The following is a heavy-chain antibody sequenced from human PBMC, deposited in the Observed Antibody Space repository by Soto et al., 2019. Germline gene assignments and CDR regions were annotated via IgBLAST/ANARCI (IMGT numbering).Heavy chain of an antibody. V-gene: IGHV1-69*13. CDR3: ARPKEATSAYSYYFDY. CDR1: GGTFSSYA. D-gene: IGHD5-12*01. CDR2: IIPIFGTA. J-gene: IGHJ4*02. Sequence: SVKVSCKASGGTFSSYAISWVRQAPGQGLEWMGGIIPIFGTANYAQKFQGRVTITADESTSTAYKELSSLRSEDTAVYYCARPKEATSAYSYYFDYWGQGTLVTVSS.